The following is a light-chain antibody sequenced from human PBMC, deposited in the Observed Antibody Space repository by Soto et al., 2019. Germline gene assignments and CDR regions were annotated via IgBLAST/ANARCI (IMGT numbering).Light chain of an antibody. CDR1: QSVVYNSNNKNY. CDR2: WAS. Sequence: DIGMTQSPDSLAVSLGERATINCKSSQSVVYNSNNKNYLAWYQQRPGQPPKMLIYWASSRIFGVPDRFSGSGSGTDFTLTISSLQAEDVAVYYCQQYYRTPVTFGPGTKVDIK. J-gene: IGKJ3*01. V-gene: IGKV4-1*01. CDR3: QQYYRTPVT.